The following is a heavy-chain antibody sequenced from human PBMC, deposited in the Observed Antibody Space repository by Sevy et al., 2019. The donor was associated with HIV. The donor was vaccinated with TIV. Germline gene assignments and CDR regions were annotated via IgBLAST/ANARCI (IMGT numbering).Heavy chain of an antibody. Sequence: GGSLRLSCAASGFNLTDYYINWIRQAPGKGLEWISYISGGDTTTYYSDSVKGRFTASRVNDKNSVFLQMISLRAGDTAVYYCAAISGYCRDGTCYAGTSIDQWGEGSLVTVSS. CDR3: AAISGYCRDGTCYAGTSIDQ. D-gene: IGHD2-15*01. CDR1: GFNLTDYY. CDR2: ISGGDTTT. V-gene: IGHV3-11*01. J-gene: IGHJ4*02.